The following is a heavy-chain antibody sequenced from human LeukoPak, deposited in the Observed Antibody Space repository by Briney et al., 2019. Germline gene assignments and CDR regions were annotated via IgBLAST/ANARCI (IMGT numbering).Heavy chain of an antibody. D-gene: IGHD3-22*01. V-gene: IGHV3-23*01. CDR1: GFTFSSYA. CDR3: ARGPPYYYDSSGPNYYYYMDV. J-gene: IGHJ6*03. CDR2: ISGSGGST. Sequence: GGSLRLPRAASGFTFSSYAMRWGRQAPGKGLEWVSAISGSGGSTSYADSVKGRFTISRDNSKNTLYLQMNSLRAEDTALYYCARGPPYYYDSSGPNYYYYMDVWGKGTTVTVSS.